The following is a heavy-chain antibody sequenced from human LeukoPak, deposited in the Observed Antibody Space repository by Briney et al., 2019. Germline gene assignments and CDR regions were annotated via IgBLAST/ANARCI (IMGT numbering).Heavy chain of an antibody. CDR1: GFTFSSDW. CDR3: ARSGWSLANWFDP. Sequence: PVRSLRLSCAASGFTFSSDWMHWVRQAPGNGLVWVSRINSDGSSTSYADSVKGRFTISRDNAKNTLYLQMNSLRAEDTAVYYCARSGWSLANWFDPWGKGTLVTVSS. CDR2: INSDGSST. J-gene: IGHJ5*02. V-gene: IGHV3-74*01. D-gene: IGHD6-19*01.